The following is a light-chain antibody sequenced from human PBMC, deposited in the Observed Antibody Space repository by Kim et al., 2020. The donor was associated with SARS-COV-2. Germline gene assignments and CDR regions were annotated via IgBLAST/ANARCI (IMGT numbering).Light chain of an antibody. CDR2: DAS. CDR1: QSISSW. J-gene: IGKJ5*01. V-gene: IGKV1-5*01. Sequence: DIQMTQSPSTLSASVGDRVTITCRASQSISSWLAWCQQKPGKAPRLLIYDASSLESGVPSRFSGSGSGTEFTLTISSLQPDDFATYYCQQYRSYPITFGQGTRLEIK. CDR3: QQYRSYPIT.